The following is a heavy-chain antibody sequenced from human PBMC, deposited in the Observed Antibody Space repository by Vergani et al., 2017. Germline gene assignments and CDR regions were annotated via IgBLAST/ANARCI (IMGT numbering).Heavy chain of an antibody. Sequence: QVQLVQSGAEVKKPGSSVKVSCKASGGTFSSYAISWVRQAPGQGLEGMGRIIPIFGTANYAQKFQGRVTITADESTSTAYMELSSLRSEDTAGYYCARVGYCSSTSCPDAFDIWGQGTTVTVSS. CDR2: IIPIFGTA. V-gene: IGHV1-69*13. J-gene: IGHJ3*02. CDR1: GGTFSSYA. D-gene: IGHD2-2*01. CDR3: ARVGYCSSTSCPDAFDI.